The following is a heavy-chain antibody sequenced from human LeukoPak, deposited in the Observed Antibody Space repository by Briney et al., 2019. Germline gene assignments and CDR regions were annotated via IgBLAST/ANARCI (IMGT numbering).Heavy chain of an antibody. Sequence: PGGSLRLSCAASGFTFDDYAMHWVRQAPGKGLEWVSGISWNSGSIGYADSVKGRFTISRDNAKNSLYLQMNSLRAEDTALYYCAKDIGYPYYYYGMDVWGQGTTVTVSS. CDR1: GFTFDDYA. V-gene: IGHV3-9*01. D-gene: IGHD1-1*01. J-gene: IGHJ6*02. CDR2: ISWNSGSI. CDR3: AKDIGYPYYYYGMDV.